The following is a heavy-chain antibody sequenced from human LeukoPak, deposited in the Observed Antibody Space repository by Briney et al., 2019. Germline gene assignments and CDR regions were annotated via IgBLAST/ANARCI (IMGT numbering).Heavy chain of an antibody. CDR2: ISSSGSTI. D-gene: IGHD7-27*01. CDR3: ARGAWGVFDI. V-gene: IGHV3-48*03. J-gene: IGHJ3*02. CDR1: GFTFSSYA. Sequence: GGSLRLSCAASGFTFSSYAMNWVRQAPGKGLEWVSYISSSGSTIYYVDSVKGRFTISRDNAKNSLYLQMNSLRAEDTAVYYCARGAWGVFDIWGQGTMVTVSS.